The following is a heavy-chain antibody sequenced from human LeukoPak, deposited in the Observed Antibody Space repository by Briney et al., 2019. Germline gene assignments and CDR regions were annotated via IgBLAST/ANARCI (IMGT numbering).Heavy chain of an antibody. CDR2: IYTSGST. J-gene: IGHJ4*02. V-gene: IGHV4-4*07. Sequence: SETLSLTCTVSGGSISSYYWSWIRQPAGKGLEWIGRIYTSGSTNYSPSLKSRVTMSVDTSKNQFSLKLSSVTAADTAVYYCASSGGDYYDSSGSDYWGQGTLVTVSS. CDR3: ASSGGDYYDSSGSDY. D-gene: IGHD3-22*01. CDR1: GGSISSYY.